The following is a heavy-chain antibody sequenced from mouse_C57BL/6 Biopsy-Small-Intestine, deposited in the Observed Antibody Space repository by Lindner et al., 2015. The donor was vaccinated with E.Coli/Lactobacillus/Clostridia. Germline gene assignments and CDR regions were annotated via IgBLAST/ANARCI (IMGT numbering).Heavy chain of an antibody. CDR1: GYTFTSYW. J-gene: IGHJ3*01. CDR2: IYPGSGST. Sequence: VQLQESGAELVKPGASVKMSCKASGYTFTSYWITWVKQRPGQGLEWIGDIYPGSGSTNYNEKFKSKATLTVDTSSSTAYMQLSSLTSEDSTVYYCANFDYDDGFAYWGQGTLVTVSA. D-gene: IGHD2-4*01. CDR3: ANFDYDDGFAY. V-gene: IGHV1-55*01.